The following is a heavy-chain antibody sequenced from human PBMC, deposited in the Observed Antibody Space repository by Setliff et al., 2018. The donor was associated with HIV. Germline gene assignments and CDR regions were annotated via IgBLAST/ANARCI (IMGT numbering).Heavy chain of an antibody. CDR1: GGSFSDYS. J-gene: IGHJ4*02. CDR2: INHRGHT. D-gene: IGHD5-12*01. CDR3: ARGRHIVATIPLDQ. Sequence: PSETLSLTCAVYGGSFSDYSWSWIRQPPGKGLEWIGEINHRGHTNYIPSLRSRVTISVDTSKNHFSLTLTSVTAADTAIYYCARGRHIVATIPLDQWGQGMLVTVSS. V-gene: IGHV4-34*01.